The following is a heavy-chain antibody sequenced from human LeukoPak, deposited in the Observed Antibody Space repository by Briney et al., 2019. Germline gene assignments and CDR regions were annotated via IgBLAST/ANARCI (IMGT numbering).Heavy chain of an antibody. CDR1: GGSISSGHYW. V-gene: IGHV4-39*01. Sequence: SETLSLTCTVSGGSISSGHYWWGWIRQPPGKGLDWIGSIYYSGNTHYNPSLQSRVTVSVDTSKNRFSLKLTSVTAADTAVYYCVRQRGVGSWSFDYWGQGNLVTVSS. CDR2: IYYSGNT. D-gene: IGHD2-15*01. CDR3: VRQRGVGSWSFDY. J-gene: IGHJ4*02.